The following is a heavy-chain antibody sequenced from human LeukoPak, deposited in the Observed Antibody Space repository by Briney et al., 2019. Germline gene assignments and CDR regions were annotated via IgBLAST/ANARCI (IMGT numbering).Heavy chain of an antibody. V-gene: IGHV3-30*01. CDR3: ARPVGNSGIDF. CDR1: GFSFSSYA. Sequence: GRSLRLSCAASGFSFSSYAIHWVRQAPGKGLEWVAVMSYDEINKYYADSVKGRFTISRDNSKNTLYLQMNSLRAEDTAIYYCARPVGNSGIDFWGQGTLVTVSS. CDR2: MSYDEINK. J-gene: IGHJ4*02. D-gene: IGHD1-26*01.